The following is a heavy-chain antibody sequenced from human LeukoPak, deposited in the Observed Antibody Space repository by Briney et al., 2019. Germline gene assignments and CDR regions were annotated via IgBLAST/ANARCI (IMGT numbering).Heavy chain of an antibody. CDR2: FDPEDGET. J-gene: IGHJ4*02. CDR3: ATGRGSSGKYDY. V-gene: IGHV1-24*01. CDR1: GYTLTELS. Sequence: ASVKVSCKVSGYTLTELSMHWVRQAPGKGLEWMGGFDPEDGETIYAQKFQGRVTMTEDTSTDTAYMELSSLRSEDTAAYYCATGRGSSGKYDYWGQGTLVTVSS. D-gene: IGHD3-22*01.